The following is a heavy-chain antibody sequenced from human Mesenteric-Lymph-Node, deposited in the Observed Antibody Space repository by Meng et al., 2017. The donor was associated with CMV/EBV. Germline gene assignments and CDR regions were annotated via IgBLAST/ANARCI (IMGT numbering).Heavy chain of an antibody. D-gene: IGHD4-17*01. CDR3: ARGYGVTGGMDV. CDR2: IFSGGTT. Sequence: GESLKISCAASGFSITGNYMSWVRRAPGKGLEWVSVIFSGGTTFYSDSVKGRFTISRDISKNTLYLQMDSLRAEDTATYYCARGYGVTGGMDVWGQGTTVIVSS. V-gene: IGHV3-53*01. J-gene: IGHJ6*02. CDR1: GFSITGNY.